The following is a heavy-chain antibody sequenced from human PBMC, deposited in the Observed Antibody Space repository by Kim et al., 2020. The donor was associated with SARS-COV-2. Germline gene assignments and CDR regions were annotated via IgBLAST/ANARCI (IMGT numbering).Heavy chain of an antibody. CDR3: AHGGYLYNVDFGWFVDY. D-gene: IGHD3-9*01. J-gene: IGHJ4*02. CDR1: GFSLSTSGVG. V-gene: IGHV2-5*02. Sequence: SGPTLVNPTQTLTLTCTFSGFSLSTSGVGVGWIRQPPGKALEWLALIYWDDDKRYSPSLKSRLTITKDTSKNQVVLTMTNMDPVDTATYYCAHGGYLYNVDFGWFVDYWGQGTLVTVSS. CDR2: IYWDDDK.